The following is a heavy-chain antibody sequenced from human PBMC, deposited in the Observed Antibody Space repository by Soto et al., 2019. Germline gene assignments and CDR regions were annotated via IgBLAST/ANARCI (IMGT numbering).Heavy chain of an antibody. V-gene: IGHV1-18*01. CDR3: ARDAAAGLNDS. CDR1: GYTFTSYG. CDR2: ISAYNGNT. D-gene: IGHD6-13*01. Sequence: QVQLVQSGAEVKKPGASVKVSCKASGYTFTSYGISWVRQAPGQGLEWMGWISAYNGNTKYVQKFQGRVNMTTETYTSTAYMELRSMRSDDTAVYYCARDAAAGLNDSGGQGTLVTVSS. J-gene: IGHJ4*02.